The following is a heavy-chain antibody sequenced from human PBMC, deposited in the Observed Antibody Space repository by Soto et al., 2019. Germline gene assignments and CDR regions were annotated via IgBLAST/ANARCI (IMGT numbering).Heavy chain of an antibody. D-gene: IGHD1-26*01. CDR1: GFTFSSYG. CDR3: AKDHLYSGSPPYYYGMDV. CDR2: ISYDGSNK. V-gene: IGHV3-30*18. J-gene: IGHJ6*02. Sequence: SLRLSCAASGFTFSSYGMHWVRQAPGKGLEWVAVISYDGSNKYYADSVKGRFTISRDNSKNTLYLQMNSLRAEDTAVYYCAKDHLYSGSPPYYYGMDVWGQGTTVTVS.